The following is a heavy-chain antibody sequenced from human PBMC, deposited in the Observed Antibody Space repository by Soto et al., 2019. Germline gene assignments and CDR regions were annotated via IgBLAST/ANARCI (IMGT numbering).Heavy chain of an antibody. CDR3: ARDLGSGWSFDY. CDR1: GYTFTSYG. D-gene: IGHD6-19*01. J-gene: IGHJ4*02. CDR2: ISAYNGNT. V-gene: IGHV1-18*04. Sequence: ASVKVSCKASGYTFTSYGISWVRQAPGQGLEWMGWISAYNGNTNYAQKLQGRVTMTTDTSTSTAYMELSRLRSDDTAVYYCARDLGSGWSFDYWGQGTLVTVSS.